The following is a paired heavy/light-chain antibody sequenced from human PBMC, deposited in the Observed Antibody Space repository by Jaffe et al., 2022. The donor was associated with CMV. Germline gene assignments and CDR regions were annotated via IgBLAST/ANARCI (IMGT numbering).Light chain of an antibody. CDR2: KAS. V-gene: IGKV1-5*03. CDR3: QQYKSYPFT. Sequence: DIQMTQSPSTLSTSIGDRVTITCRASQNISTWLAWYQQKPGKAPKVLIYKASILESGVPSRFSGSGSGTEFTLTVSSLQPDDFATFYCQQYKSYPFTFGGGTKLEIK. CDR1: QNISTW. J-gene: IGKJ4*01.
Heavy chain of an antibody. CDR1: GLTLSSYS. D-gene: IGHD5-18*01. CDR2: ISSGSTTI. Sequence: EVQLVESGGGLVQPGGSLRLSCAVSGLTLSSYSMNWVRQAPGRGLEWVSYISSGSTTIFYADSVKGRFTISRDNAKNSLYLQMNNLRDEDTAVYYCASGYTYFDYWGLGTLVTVSS. J-gene: IGHJ4*02. V-gene: IGHV3-48*02. CDR3: ASGYTYFDY.